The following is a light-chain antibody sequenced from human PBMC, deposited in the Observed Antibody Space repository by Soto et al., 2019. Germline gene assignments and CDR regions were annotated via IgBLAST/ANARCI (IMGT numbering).Light chain of an antibody. CDR3: QQYYTSWT. CDR1: QSIVRF. J-gene: IGKJ1*01. V-gene: IGKV3D-15*01. CDR2: GAS. Sequence: EIVLTQSPGTLSLSPGDRATLSCRASQSIVRFLSWYQQKPCQAPRLLIYGASSRATGIPARFSGSGSGTEFTLTISRLQSEDFAVYYCQQYYTSWTFGQGTKVDIK.